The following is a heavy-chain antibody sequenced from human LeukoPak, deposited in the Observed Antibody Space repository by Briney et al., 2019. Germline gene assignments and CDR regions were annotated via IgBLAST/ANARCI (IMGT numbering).Heavy chain of an antibody. Sequence: SVKASCKASGGTFSSYALSWVRQAPGQGLEWMGTIIPIVGIANYAQKFQGRATITADKSTSTAYMELSSLRSEDTAVYYCARDGEMATIYFDYWGQGTLVTVSS. D-gene: IGHD5-24*01. J-gene: IGHJ4*02. V-gene: IGHV1-69*04. CDR1: GGTFSSYA. CDR3: ARDGEMATIYFDY. CDR2: IIPIVGIA.